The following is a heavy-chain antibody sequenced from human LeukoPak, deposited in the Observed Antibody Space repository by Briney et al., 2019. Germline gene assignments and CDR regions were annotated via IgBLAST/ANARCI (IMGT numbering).Heavy chain of an antibody. CDR3: ARTIEVTTYAIDI. CDR1: GYTFTSYA. V-gene: IGHV1-3*01. CDR2: INAGNGNT. Sequence: ASVKVSCKASGYTFTSYAMHWVRQAPGQGLEWMGWINAGNGNTKYSQKFQGRVTITRDTSASTAYMELSSLRSEDTAVYYCARTIEVTTYAIDIRGQGTMVTVSS. J-gene: IGHJ3*02. D-gene: IGHD4-17*01.